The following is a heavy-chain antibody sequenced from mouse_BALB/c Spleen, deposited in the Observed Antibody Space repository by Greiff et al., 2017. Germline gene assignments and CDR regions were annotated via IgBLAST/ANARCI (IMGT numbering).Heavy chain of an antibody. D-gene: IGHD2-1*01. Sequence: DVQLVESGGGLVQPGGSLKLSCAASGFTFSSYGMSWVRQTPDKRLELVATINSNGVSTYYPDSVKGRFTISRDNAKNTLYLQMSSLKSEDTAMYYCAKIYYGNYDFDYWGQGTTVTVSS. CDR1: GFTFSSYG. CDR2: INSNGVST. CDR3: AKIYYGNYDFDY. V-gene: IGHV5-6-3*01. J-gene: IGHJ2*01.